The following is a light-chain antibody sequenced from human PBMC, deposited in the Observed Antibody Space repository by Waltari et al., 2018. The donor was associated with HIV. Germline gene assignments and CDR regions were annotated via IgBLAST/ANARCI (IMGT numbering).Light chain of an antibody. CDR2: GNN. Sequence: QSVLTQPPSVSGASGQSVTISCTGSSSNIGAGYDVHWYQQCPRTAPKLLLYGNNNRPAGVPDRFAASKFGASVYLAITGLQPDDEADYYCQSYDTSLSARVFGGGTKLTVL. J-gene: IGLJ3*02. V-gene: IGLV1-40*01. CDR3: QSYDTSLSARV. CDR1: SSNIGAGYD.